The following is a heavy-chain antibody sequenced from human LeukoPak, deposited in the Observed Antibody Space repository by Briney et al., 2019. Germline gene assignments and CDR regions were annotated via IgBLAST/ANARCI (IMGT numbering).Heavy chain of an antibody. D-gene: IGHD3-3*01. CDR2: ISGSGGST. CDR1: GFTVSSNY. Sequence: GGSLRLSCAASGFTVSSNYMSWVRQAPGKGLEWVSAISGSGGSTYYADSVKGRFTISRDNSKNTLYLQMNSLRAEDTAVYYCAKADLDDFWSGTPTFDYWGQGTLVTVSS. CDR3: AKADLDDFWSGTPTFDY. V-gene: IGHV3-23*01. J-gene: IGHJ4*02.